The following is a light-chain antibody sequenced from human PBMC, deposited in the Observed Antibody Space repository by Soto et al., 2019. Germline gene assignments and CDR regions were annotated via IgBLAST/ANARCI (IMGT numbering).Light chain of an antibody. Sequence: QSALTQPASVSGSPGQSITISCTGTSSDVGGYNYVSWYQQHPGKAPKLMIYDVSNRPSGVSNRFSGSKSGNTASLTISGLQAEDEADYYCSSDTSSSLYVCGTGTKLTVL. CDR2: DVS. CDR3: SSDTSSSLYV. J-gene: IGLJ1*01. V-gene: IGLV2-14*01. CDR1: SSDVGGYNY.